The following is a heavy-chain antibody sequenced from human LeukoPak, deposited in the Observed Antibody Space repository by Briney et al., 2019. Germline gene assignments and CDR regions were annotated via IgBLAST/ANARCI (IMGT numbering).Heavy chain of an antibody. Sequence: SETLSLTCAVYGGSFSGYYWSWIRQPPGKGLEWIGEINHSGSTNYNPSLKSRVTISVDTSKNQFSLKLSSVTAADTAGYYCAXXXWFDYGDYGWNYWGQGTLVTVSS. CDR3: AXXXWFDYGDYGWNY. CDR1: GGSFSGYY. D-gene: IGHD4-17*01. J-gene: IGHJ4*02. CDR2: INHSGST. V-gene: IGHV4-34*01.